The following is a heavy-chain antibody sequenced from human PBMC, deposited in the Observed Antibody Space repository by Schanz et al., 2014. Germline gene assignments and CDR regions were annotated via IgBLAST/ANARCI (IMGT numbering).Heavy chain of an antibody. Sequence: VQLVESGGGLVQPGGSLRLSCAAYGFTLSSYAMHWVRQAPGKGLEWVAVISYDGRNKYYADSVKGRFTISRDNSENTLYLQMNSLSADDTAVFYCAKGMGYCSGGTCYDYYYYGLDVWGQGTTVTVSS. D-gene: IGHD2-15*01. V-gene: IGHV3-30*07. J-gene: IGHJ6*02. CDR3: AKGMGYCSGGTCYDYYYYGLDV. CDR1: GFTLSSYA. CDR2: ISYDGRNK.